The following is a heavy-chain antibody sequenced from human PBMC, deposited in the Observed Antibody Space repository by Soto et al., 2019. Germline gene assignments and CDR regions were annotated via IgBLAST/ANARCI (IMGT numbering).Heavy chain of an antibody. CDR2: LGGSNSDT. CDR1: GFTFSDYA. V-gene: IGHV3-23*01. CDR3: AKDKVDHNSVWDPFDI. D-gene: IGHD2-15*01. J-gene: IGHJ3*02. Sequence: EVQLLESGGDLIQPGGSLRLSCAASGFTFSDYAMSWVRQAPGKGLEWVSGLGGSNSDTHYAASVEGRFTVSRDNSKSTLFLQMNSLRVEDTAVYYCAKDKVDHNSVWDPFDIWGQGTLVTVSS.